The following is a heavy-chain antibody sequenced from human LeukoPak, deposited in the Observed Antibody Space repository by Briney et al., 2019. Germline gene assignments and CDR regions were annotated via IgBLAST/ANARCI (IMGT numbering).Heavy chain of an antibody. Sequence: XSGYYWGWIRQAPGKGREXXGSIYNSGSCYYNPSLKSRVNIAVDKTKNQFSLRVNSVTAAETAVSHCSRLQWRSVSYYWFGPWGQGTLVTVSS. CDR3: SRLQWRSVSYYWFGP. V-gene: IGHV4-38-2*01. J-gene: IGHJ5*02. CDR2: IYNSGSC. D-gene: IGHD4-11*01. CDR1: XSGYY.